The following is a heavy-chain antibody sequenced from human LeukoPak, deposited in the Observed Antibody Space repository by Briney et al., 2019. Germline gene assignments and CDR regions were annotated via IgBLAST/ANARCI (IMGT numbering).Heavy chain of an antibody. Sequence: GESLKISRKGSGYSFTSYWISWVRQMPGRGPEWMGRIDPSDSYTHYSASLQGHVTISADKSVGTAYLQWSSLKASDTAMYYCARHPWGSPSWFDPWGQGTLVSVSS. V-gene: IGHV5-10-1*01. CDR2: IDPSDSYT. CDR3: ARHPWGSPSWFDP. CDR1: GYSFTSYW. J-gene: IGHJ5*02. D-gene: IGHD3-16*01.